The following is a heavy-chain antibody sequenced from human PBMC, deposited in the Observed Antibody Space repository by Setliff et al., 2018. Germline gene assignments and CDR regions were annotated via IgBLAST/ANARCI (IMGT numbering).Heavy chain of an antibody. CDR2: IKQDGSEK. V-gene: IGHV3-7*01. J-gene: IGHJ3*02. CDR1: GFTFSSYW. D-gene: IGHD2-21*01. Sequence: GESLKISCAASGFTFSSYWMSWVRQAPGKGLEWVANIKQDGSEKYYVDSVKGRFTISRDNAKNSLYLQMNSLRAEDTAVYYCATMHIVVVIAISDHAFDIWGQGTMVTVSS. CDR3: ATMHIVVVIAISDHAFDI.